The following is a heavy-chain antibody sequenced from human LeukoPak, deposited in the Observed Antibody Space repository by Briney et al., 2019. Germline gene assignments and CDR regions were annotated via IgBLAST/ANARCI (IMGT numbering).Heavy chain of an antibody. CDR1: GFTFDDYA. CDR2: ISGDGGST. Sequence: GSLRLSCAASGFTFDDYAMHWARQAPGKDLEWVSLISGDGGSTYYADSVRGRFTISRDNSKNSLYLQMNSLRTEDTALYYCAKAGYFDWLLHYWGQGTLVTVSS. V-gene: IGHV3-43*02. CDR3: AKAGYFDWLLHY. J-gene: IGHJ4*02. D-gene: IGHD3-9*01.